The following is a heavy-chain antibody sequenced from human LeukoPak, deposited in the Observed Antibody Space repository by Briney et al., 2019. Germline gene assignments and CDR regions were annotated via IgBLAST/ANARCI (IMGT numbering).Heavy chain of an antibody. V-gene: IGHV5-51*01. CDR2: IYPGDSDT. Sequence: GESLQISCKGSGYSFTSYWIGWVRQMPGTGLEWMGIIYPGDSDTRYSPSFQGQVTISADKSISTAYLQWSSLKASDTAMYYCARPTDYGDYSLDYWGQGTLVTVSS. CDR1: GYSFTSYW. D-gene: IGHD4-17*01. CDR3: ARPTDYGDYSLDY. J-gene: IGHJ4*02.